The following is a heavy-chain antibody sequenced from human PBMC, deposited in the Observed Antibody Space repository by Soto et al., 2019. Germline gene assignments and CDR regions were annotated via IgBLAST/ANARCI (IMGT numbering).Heavy chain of an antibody. CDR1: GGSISSSSYY. Sequence: QLQLQESGPGLVKPSETLSLTCTVSGGSISSSSYYWGWIRQPPGKGLEWIGSIYYSGSTYYNPSLKSRVTISVDTSKNQFSLKLSSVTAADTAVYYCARHSSVAGTSSRVRYYYGMDVWGQGTTVTVSS. CDR3: ARHSSVAGTSSRVRYYYGMDV. CDR2: IYYSGST. J-gene: IGHJ6*02. D-gene: IGHD6-19*01. V-gene: IGHV4-39*01.